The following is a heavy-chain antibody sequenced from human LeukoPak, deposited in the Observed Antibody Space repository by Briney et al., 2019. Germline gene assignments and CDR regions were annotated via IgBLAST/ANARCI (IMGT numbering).Heavy chain of an antibody. CDR1: GYTFTGQD. CDR3: ASYPRYSSSPPFDY. V-gene: IGHV1-2*02. J-gene: IGHJ4*02. CDR2: INPNTGDT. Sequence: GASVKVSCXASGYTFTGQDMHWVRQAPGQGLEWMGWINPNTGDTNYAQKFQGRVTMTRDTTISTAYMELSRLTSDDTAVYYCASYPRYSSSPPFDYWGQGTLVTVSS. D-gene: IGHD6-19*01.